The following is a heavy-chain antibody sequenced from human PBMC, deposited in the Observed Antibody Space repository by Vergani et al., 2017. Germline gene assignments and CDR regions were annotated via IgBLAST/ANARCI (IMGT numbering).Heavy chain of an antibody. J-gene: IGHJ4*02. D-gene: IGHD6-13*01. V-gene: IGHV1-2*02. CDR1: EYLFTAYY. CDR3: ARRRATGSWYVDWGLFGH. CDR2: INPDTGET. Sequence: QLVQSGAEVKKPGASVKVSCKASEYLFTAYYIHLVRQAPGQGLEWMGWINPDTGETKFAQKFQGRVTLTSDTSSTTVYMELNNLNSDDTAVYYCARRRATGSWYVDWGLFGHWGQGTQVIVSS.